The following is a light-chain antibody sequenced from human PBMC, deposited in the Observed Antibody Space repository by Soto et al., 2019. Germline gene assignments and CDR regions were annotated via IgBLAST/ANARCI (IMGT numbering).Light chain of an antibody. J-gene: IGKJ3*01. V-gene: IGKV3-20*01. CDR3: QHYGSALFT. CDR1: QSVSNY. CDR2: GAS. Sequence: EIVLTQSPGTLSLSPGERATLSCRASQSVSNYLAWYQQKPGQAPRLLIYGASRRATVIPDRFSGSGSGTDFTLTISRLEPEDFAVYYCQHYGSALFTFGPGTKVDVK.